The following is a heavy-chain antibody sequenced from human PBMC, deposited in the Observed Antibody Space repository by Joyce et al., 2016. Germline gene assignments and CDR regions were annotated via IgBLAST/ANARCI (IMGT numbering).Heavy chain of an antibody. CDR1: GFTFTNSC. V-gene: IGHV3-7*03. Sequence: EVQLVESGGGLVQPGGSLRLSCAASGFTFTNSCMTWVRQAPGKGLEWVTNIKDDGTEKYYLDSVEGRFTNSRDNAKNSLYLQMNSLRADDTAVYYCARGRSLDVWGQGTTVTVSS. J-gene: IGHJ6*02. CDR2: IKDDGTEK. CDR3: ARGRSLDV.